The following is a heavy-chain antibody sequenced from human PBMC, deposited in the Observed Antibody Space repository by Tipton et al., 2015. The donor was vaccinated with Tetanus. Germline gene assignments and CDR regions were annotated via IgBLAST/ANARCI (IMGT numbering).Heavy chain of an antibody. CDR2: SWYDGTDK. J-gene: IGHJ4*02. CDR3: AREADCSGGSCFSGDFDN. V-gene: IGHV3-33*08. D-gene: IGHD2-15*01. CDR1: GSGFNFINFA. Sequence: SLRLSCAASGSGFNFINFAMNWVRQAPGKGLEWVAVSWYDGTDKYYADSVKGRFTISRDNSKNTLYLQMNSLRAEDTAVYYCAREADCSGGSCFSGDFDNWGQGTQVTVSS.